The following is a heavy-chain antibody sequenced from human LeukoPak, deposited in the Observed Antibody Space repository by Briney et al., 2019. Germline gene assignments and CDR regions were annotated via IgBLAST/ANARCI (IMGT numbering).Heavy chain of an antibody. J-gene: IGHJ4*02. D-gene: IGHD3-10*01. CDR3: ARMVGLVSDY. V-gene: IGHV6-1*01. Sequence: SQTLSLTCAISGDSVSSNRVTWNWIRQSPSRGLEWLGRTYYRSKWYSYYAPSVKSRITINPDTSKNQFSLQLKSVTPEDTAVYYCARMVGLVSDYWGQGTLVTVSS. CDR1: GDSVSSNRVT. CDR2: TYYRSKWYS.